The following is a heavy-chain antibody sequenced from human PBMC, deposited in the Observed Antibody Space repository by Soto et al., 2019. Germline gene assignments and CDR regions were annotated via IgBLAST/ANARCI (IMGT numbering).Heavy chain of an antibody. Sequence: GGSLRLSCLASGFTFNMYWMHWVRQAPGKGLVWVSRINNDGSTTTYADSVKGRFTISRENAKNTVYLQMSSLRAEDMAVYFCASGGYYYDTSGSGYWGQGTLVTVSS. J-gene: IGHJ4*02. CDR3: ASGGYYYDTSGSGY. CDR2: INNDGSTT. D-gene: IGHD3-22*01. V-gene: IGHV3-74*01. CDR1: GFTFNMYW.